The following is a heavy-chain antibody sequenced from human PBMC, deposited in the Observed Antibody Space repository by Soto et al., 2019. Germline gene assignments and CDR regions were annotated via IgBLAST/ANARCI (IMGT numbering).Heavy chain of an antibody. CDR1: GFTFSSYA. CDR3: ARDNPPRIVVVTNAFDI. J-gene: IGHJ3*02. V-gene: IGHV3-30-3*01. D-gene: IGHD3-22*01. Sequence: GGSLRLSCAASGFTFSSYAMHWVRQAPGKGLEWVAVISYDGSNKYYADSVKGRFTISRDNSKNTLYLQMNSLRAEDTAVYYCARDNPPRIVVVTNAFDIWGQGTMVTVSS. CDR2: ISYDGSNK.